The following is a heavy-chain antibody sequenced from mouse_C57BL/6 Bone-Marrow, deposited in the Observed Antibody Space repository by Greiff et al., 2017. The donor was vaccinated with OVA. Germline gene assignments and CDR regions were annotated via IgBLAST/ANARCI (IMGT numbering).Heavy chain of an antibody. CDR3: ARRGWGAWFAY. Sequence: VMLVESGAELARPGASVKLSCKASGYTFTSYGISWVKQRTGQGLEWIGEIYPRSGNTYYNEKFKGKATLTADKSSSTAYMELRSLTSEDSAVYFCARRGWGAWFAYWGQGTLVTVSA. J-gene: IGHJ3*01. CDR1: GYTFTSYG. D-gene: IGHD2-3*01. V-gene: IGHV1-81*01. CDR2: IYPRSGNT.